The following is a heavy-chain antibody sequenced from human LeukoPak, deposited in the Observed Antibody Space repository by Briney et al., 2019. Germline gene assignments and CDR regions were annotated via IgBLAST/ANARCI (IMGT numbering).Heavy chain of an antibody. J-gene: IGHJ5*02. V-gene: IGHV3-30-3*01. CDR3: ASGPYCTNGVCYGSNWFDP. CDR1: GFTFSGYD. Sequence: PGRSLRLSCAASGFTFSGYDMHWVRQAPGKGLEWVAVISYDGSNKYHADSVKGRFTVSRDNSKNTLYLQLNSLRAEDTAVYYCASGPYCTNGVCYGSNWFDPWGQGTLVTVSS. D-gene: IGHD2-8*01. CDR2: ISYDGSNK.